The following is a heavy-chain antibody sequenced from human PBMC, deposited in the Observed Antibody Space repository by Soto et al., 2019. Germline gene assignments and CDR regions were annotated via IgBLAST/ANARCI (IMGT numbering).Heavy chain of an antibody. CDR3: AKDISSGGLAAADRKNYYYYGMDV. Sequence: PGGSLRLSCAASGFTFSGSAMHWVRQAPGKGLEWVGRVGSKADTYATAYAADSVTGRFTISRDNAKNSLYLQMNSLRAEDTALYYCAKDISSGGLAAADRKNYYYYGMDVWGQGTTVTVSS. D-gene: IGHD6-13*01. CDR2: VGSKADTYAT. J-gene: IGHJ6*02. CDR1: GFTFSGSA. V-gene: IGHV3-73*01.